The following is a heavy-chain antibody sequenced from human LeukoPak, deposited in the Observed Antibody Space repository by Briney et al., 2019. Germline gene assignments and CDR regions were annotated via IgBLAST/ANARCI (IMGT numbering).Heavy chain of an antibody. CDR1: GFAVSTNY. D-gene: IGHD1-26*01. CDR3: ARDQRSESYYPWGWFDP. J-gene: IGHJ5*02. Sequence: QSGGSLRLSCAASGFAVSTNYLSWVRQAPEKGLEWLSVIYSDDSTYYTDSVKGRFTISRDNSKNTLYLQMNSLRPEDTAVYYCARDQRSESYYPWGWFDPWGQGTLVTVSS. V-gene: IGHV3-66*02. CDR2: IYSDDST.